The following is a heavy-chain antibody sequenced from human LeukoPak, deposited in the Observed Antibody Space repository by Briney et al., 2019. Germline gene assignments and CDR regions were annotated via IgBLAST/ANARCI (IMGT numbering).Heavy chain of an antibody. J-gene: IGHJ4*02. CDR3: TRFNAHYDY. V-gene: IGHV3-49*04. CDR2: IRQTAYGGTT. Sequence: GRSLRLSCTTSGFTFGDYVMSWVRQAPGKGLESVGFIRQTAYGGTTEFAASVQGRFTISRDDSKSIAYLEMNSLRTEDTAVYYCTRFNAHYDYWGQGTLVTVSS. CDR1: GFTFGDYV. D-gene: IGHD1-26*01.